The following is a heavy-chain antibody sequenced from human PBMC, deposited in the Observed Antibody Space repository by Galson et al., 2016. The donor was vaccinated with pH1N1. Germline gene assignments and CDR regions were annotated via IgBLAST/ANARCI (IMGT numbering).Heavy chain of an antibody. CDR1: GFLVTNRF. V-gene: IGHV3-53*01. J-gene: IGHJ5*02. CDR3: DS. CDR2: IYPGGGT. Sequence: SLRLSCAASGFLVTNRFMSWVRQAPGKRLEWVSIIYPGGGTYYADFAEGRFTISRDTSKNMLFLHINTLRAEDTALYYCDSWGPGTLVTVSS.